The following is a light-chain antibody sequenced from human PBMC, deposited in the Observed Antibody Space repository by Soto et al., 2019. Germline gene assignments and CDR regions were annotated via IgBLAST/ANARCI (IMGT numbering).Light chain of an antibody. CDR3: HSYDSSLSASV. V-gene: IGLV1-40*01. Sequence: QSVQTQTPSVSGAPGQRVTISCTGRSSNIGAGYDVHWYQHLPGTAPKLLIYGTTNRPSGVPDRFSGSKSGISASLAITGLQAEDEADYYCHSYDSSLSASVFGAGTKVTVL. CDR1: SSNIGAGYD. J-gene: IGLJ1*01. CDR2: GTT.